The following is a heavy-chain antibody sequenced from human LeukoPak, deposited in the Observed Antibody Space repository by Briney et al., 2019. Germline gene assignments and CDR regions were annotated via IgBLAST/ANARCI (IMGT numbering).Heavy chain of an antibody. J-gene: IGHJ4*02. CDR1: GFTFSSYA. CDR2: ISGSGGST. D-gene: IGHD6-6*01. Sequence: GGFLRLSCAASGFTFSSYAMSWVRQAPGKGLEWVSAISGSGGSTYYADSVKGRFAISRDNSKNTLYLQMNSLRAEDTAVYYCAKDLARGSSSSPPDYWGQGTLVTVSS. CDR3: AKDLARGSSSSPPDY. V-gene: IGHV3-23*01.